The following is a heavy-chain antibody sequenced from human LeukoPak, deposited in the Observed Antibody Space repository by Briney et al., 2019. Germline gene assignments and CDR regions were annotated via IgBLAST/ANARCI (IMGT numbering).Heavy chain of an antibody. V-gene: IGHV3-33*01. D-gene: IGHD3-22*01. CDR3: ARDDDTSSHYSFFLH. Sequence: GGSLRLSCAASGFTFNNYGMHWVRQAPGKGLEWVAVLWYDGNRKYYADSVKGRFTVSRDTSKNTLYLQMNSLRAEDTAVYYCARDDDTSSHYSFFLHWGQGTLVTVSS. J-gene: IGHJ1*01. CDR2: LWYDGNRK. CDR1: GFTFNNYG.